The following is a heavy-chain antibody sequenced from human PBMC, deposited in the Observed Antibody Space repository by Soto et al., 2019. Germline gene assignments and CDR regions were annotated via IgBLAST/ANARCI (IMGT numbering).Heavy chain of an antibody. J-gene: IGHJ5*02. D-gene: IGHD5-12*01. CDR2: IHSDVTT. CDR1: GFSFSSNS. Sequence: GGSLRLSCAASGFSFSSNSMSWVRQAPGKGLEWVSVIHSDVTTYYADSVKGRFIISRDNSKDTLYLQMNRLRAEDTAVYYCARELSGSWYNWFDPWGQGTLVTVSS. V-gene: IGHV3-53*01. CDR3: ARELSGSWYNWFDP.